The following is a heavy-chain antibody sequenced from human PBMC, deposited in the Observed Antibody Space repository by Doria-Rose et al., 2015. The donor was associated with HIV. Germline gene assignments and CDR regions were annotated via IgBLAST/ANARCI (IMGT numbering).Heavy chain of an antibody. CDR1: GVSLSSPGMG. CDR3: ARIKSSRWYHKYYFDF. Sequence: TLKESGPVLVKPTETLTLTCTVSGVSLSSPGMGVSWIRQPPGKALEWLANIFSDDERSYKTSLKSRLTISRGTSNSQVVLTMTDRDPVDTATYYCARIKSSRWYHKYYFDFWGQGTLVIVSA. D-gene: IGHD6-13*01. V-gene: IGHV2-26*01. J-gene: IGHJ4*02. CDR2: IFSDDER.